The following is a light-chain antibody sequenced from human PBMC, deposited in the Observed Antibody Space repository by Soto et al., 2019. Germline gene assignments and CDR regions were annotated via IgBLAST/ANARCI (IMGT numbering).Light chain of an antibody. CDR1: QVISKY. J-gene: IGKJ4*01. Sequence: IQLTQSPSSLSASVGDRVTITCRASQVISKYLAWYQQKPGTAPKLLIYLASTLQGGVPSRFSGSGSGTDFSLTISSLQPEDVATYYCQYLNSFPLTFGGGTTVDI. CDR2: LAS. CDR3: QYLNSFPLT. V-gene: IGKV1-9*01.